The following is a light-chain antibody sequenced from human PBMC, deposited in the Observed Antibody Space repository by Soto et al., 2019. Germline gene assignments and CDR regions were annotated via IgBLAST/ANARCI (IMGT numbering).Light chain of an antibody. CDR1: QSVSSN. CDR2: GAS. CDR3: QQYNYWLPKIT. J-gene: IGKJ5*01. Sequence: IVLTHLPGTLSVSPCERATLSFSASQSVSSNLAWYQQKTGQAPRLLIYGASTRATGIPARFSGSGSGTEFTLTISSLQSEDFAVYYCQQYNYWLPKITFGQGTRLEIK. V-gene: IGKV3-15*01.